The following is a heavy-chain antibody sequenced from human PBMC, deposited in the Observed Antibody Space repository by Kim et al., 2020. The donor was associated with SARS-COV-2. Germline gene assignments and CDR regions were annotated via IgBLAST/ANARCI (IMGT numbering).Heavy chain of an antibody. V-gene: IGHV4-31*03. J-gene: IGHJ3*02. CDR1: GGSISCGGYY. Sequence: SETLSLTCTVSGGSISCGGYYWSWIRQHPGKGLEWIGYIYYSGSTYYNPSLKSRVTISVDTSKNQFSLKLSSVTAADTAVYYCARVGDYGGNGGLGDAFDIWGQGTMVTVSS. D-gene: IGHD4-17*01. CDR2: IYYSGST. CDR3: ARVGDYGGNGGLGDAFDI.